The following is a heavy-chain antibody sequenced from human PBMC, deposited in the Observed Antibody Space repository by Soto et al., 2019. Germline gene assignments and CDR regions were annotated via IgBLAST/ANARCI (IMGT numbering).Heavy chain of an antibody. CDR3: AKGSADGIPYYFDF. CDR2: IWYDGSNK. D-gene: IGHD6-13*01. J-gene: IGHJ4*02. V-gene: IGHV3-33*06. Sequence: PGGSLRLSCAASGFTFSSYGMHWVRQAPGKGLEWVAVIWYDGSNKYYADSVKGRFTISRDNSRNTLYLQMNSLRDDDTALYFCAKGSADGIPYYFDFWGQGTLVTVSS. CDR1: GFTFSSYG.